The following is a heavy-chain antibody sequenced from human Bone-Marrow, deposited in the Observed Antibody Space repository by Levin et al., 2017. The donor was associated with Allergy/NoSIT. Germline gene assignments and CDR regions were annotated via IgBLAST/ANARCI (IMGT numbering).Heavy chain of an antibody. CDR1: GESFRNYY. J-gene: IGHJ4*02. CDR3: ARGHSVAFFDASGYYFAS. CDR2: ASHSENT. V-gene: IGHV4-34*01. Sequence: SQTLSLTCAVYGESFRNYYWSWIRQSPGKGLEWIGEASHSENTNYSPSLKSRATISVDSPKNQFSLKLTSVTAADTALYYCARGHSVAFFDASGYYFASWGQGTLVTVSS. D-gene: IGHD3-22*01.